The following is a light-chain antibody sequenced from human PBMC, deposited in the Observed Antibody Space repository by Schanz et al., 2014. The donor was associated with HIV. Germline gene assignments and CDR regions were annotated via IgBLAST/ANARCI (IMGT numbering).Light chain of an antibody. CDR3: CSYAGSSTLV. V-gene: IGLV2-8*01. CDR1: SSDVGGYDF. J-gene: IGLJ1*01. Sequence: QSALTQPPSASGSPGQSVTITCTGTSSDVGGYDFVSWYQQHPGKAPKLMIYEVTKRPLGVPNRFSGSKSGNTASLTVSGLQAEDEADYYCCSYAGSSTLVFGTGTKLTVL. CDR2: EVT.